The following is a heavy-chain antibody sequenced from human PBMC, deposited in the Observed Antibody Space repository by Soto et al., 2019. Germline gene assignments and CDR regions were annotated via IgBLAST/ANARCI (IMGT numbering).Heavy chain of an antibody. CDR3: ARELSSSWRFDY. D-gene: IGHD6-13*01. V-gene: IGHV1-8*01. J-gene: IGHJ4*02. Sequence: QVQLVQSGAEVKKPGASVKVSCKASGYSFTSYDINWVRQATGQGLEWMGWMNPNSGNTGYAQKFQGRVAMTRNTSISTAYMELSSLRSEDTAVYYCARELSSSWRFDYWGQGTLVTVSS. CDR1: GYSFTSYD. CDR2: MNPNSGNT.